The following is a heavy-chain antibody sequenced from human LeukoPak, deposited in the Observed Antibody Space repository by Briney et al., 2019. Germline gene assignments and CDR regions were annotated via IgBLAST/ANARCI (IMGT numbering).Heavy chain of an antibody. CDR1: VYTFTDYY. D-gene: IGHD2-2*01. V-gene: IGHV1-2*02. CDR2: INPDNGGT. Sequence: ASVKVSCRASVYTFTDYYIHWVRRAPGQGLGWMGWINPDNGGTNYAQKFKGRVTMTRDTSSRTVYMDLSRLSSDDKAVFYCTREARVGNWFDPWGQGTQVPASS. J-gene: IGHJ5*02. CDR3: TREARVGNWFDP.